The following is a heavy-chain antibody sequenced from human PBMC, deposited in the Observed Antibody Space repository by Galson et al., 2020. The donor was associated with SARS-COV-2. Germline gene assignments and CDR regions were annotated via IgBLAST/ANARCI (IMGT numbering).Heavy chain of an antibody. J-gene: IGHJ4*02. D-gene: IGHD5-12*01. CDR1: GYSFTNYW. CDR2: IYPGDSDT. Sequence: GESLKISCKGSGYSFTNYWIGWVRQMPGKGLELMGIIYPGDSDTTYSPSFQGQVTISADKSINTAYLQWRTLKAADSAVYYCAKGVRPTAKYYYDYWGQGTLVTVSS. V-gene: IGHV5-51*01. CDR3: AKGVRPTAKYYYDY.